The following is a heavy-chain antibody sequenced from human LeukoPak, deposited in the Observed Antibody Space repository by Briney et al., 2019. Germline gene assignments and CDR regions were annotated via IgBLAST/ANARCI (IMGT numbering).Heavy chain of an antibody. CDR1: GGTFSSYA. D-gene: IGHD6-13*01. CDR2: IIPIFGTA. J-gene: IGHJ4*02. Sequence: ASVKVSCKASGGTFSSYAVSWVRQAPGQGLEWMGGIIPIFGTANYAQKFQGRVTITADESTSTAYMELSSLRSEDTAVYYCARDIAAAGGGYWGQGTLVTVSS. CDR3: ARDIAAAGGGY. V-gene: IGHV1-69*13.